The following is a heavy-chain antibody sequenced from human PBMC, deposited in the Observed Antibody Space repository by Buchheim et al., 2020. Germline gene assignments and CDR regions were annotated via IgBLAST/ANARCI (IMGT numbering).Heavy chain of an antibody. J-gene: IGHJ4*02. V-gene: IGHV3-11*01. D-gene: IGHD3-10*01. Sequence: QVQLVESGGGLVKPGGSLRLSCAASGFTFTDYYMTWSRQAPGKGLEWLANIGNSGTTQHYADSVRGRFTISRDNAENSLFLGMNGLRVDDTAVYYCARSPYEYGSGSYSLDYWGQGT. CDR1: GFTFTDYY. CDR3: ARSPYEYGSGSYSLDY. CDR2: IGNSGTTQ.